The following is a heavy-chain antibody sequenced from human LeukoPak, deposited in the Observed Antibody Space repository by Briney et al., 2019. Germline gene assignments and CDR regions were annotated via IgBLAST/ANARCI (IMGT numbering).Heavy chain of an antibody. D-gene: IGHD3-10*01. CDR2: ISVYNGNT. J-gene: IGHJ4*02. Sequence: ASVKASCKASGYSLRNYGISWVRQAPGQGLEYMGWISVYNGNTNYAQRLQDRVTMTADTSTSTVYMELRSLRSHDTAVYYCARGGGGYYGSGSYLIDHWGQGTLVTVSS. CDR3: ARGGGGYYGSGSYLIDH. V-gene: IGHV1-18*01. CDR1: GYSLRNYG.